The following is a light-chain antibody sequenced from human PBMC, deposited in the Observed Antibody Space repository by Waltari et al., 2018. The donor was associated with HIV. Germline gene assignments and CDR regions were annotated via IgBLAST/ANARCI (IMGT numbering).Light chain of an antibody. CDR2: AVD. J-gene: IGLJ2*01. Sequence: AVTQPASVSGLPGPSTTISCTADDSAFGLYNPFSWSQQHSGKPPRLILYAVDSRASGVSDRFSGSMSGNTASLTISGLRAEDEGHYYCASFTDDNTVIFGGGTEVTVL. CDR3: ASFTDDNTVI. CDR1: DSAFGLYNP. V-gene: IGLV2-14*03.